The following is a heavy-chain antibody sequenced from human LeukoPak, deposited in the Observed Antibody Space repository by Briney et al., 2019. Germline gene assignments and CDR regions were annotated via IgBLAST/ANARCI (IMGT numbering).Heavy chain of an antibody. D-gene: IGHD2-2*01. Sequence: GGSLRLSCAVSGFTLNSDAMCWVRQAPGKGLEWVSGISRMGVTTYYADSVKGRFTISRDTSKNTLYLQMNTLRPEDTAVYYCAKEEVPNDYWGQGTLVTVSS. CDR3: AKEEVPNDY. CDR2: ISRMGVTT. J-gene: IGHJ4*02. V-gene: IGHV3-23*01. CDR1: GFTLNSDA.